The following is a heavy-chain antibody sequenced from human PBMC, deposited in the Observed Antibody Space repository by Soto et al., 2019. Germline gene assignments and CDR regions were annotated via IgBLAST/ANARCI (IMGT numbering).Heavy chain of an antibody. CDR3: TRDLTDTMYYYDSSGYYSRSYYYYGMDV. V-gene: IGHV3-49*03. CDR2: IRSKAYGGTT. Sequence: GGSLRLSCTASGFTFGDYAMSWFRQAPGKALEWVGFIRSKAYGGTTEYAASVKGRFTISRDDSKSIAYLQMNSLKTEDTAVYYCTRDLTDTMYYYDSSGYYSRSYYYYGMDVWGQGTTVTVSS. CDR1: GFTFGDYA. J-gene: IGHJ6*02. D-gene: IGHD3-22*01.